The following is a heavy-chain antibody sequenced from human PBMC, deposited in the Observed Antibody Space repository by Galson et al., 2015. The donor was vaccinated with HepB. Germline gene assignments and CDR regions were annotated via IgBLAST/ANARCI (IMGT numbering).Heavy chain of an antibody. D-gene: IGHD6-13*01. CDR1: GFTFSSYA. CDR2: ISGSGGST. CDR3: AKDRVSIAAAAMFYFDY. J-gene: IGHJ4*02. Sequence: SLRLSCAASGFTFSSYAMSWVRQAPGKGLEWVSAISGSGGSTYYADSVKGRFTISRDNSKNTLYLQMNSLRAEDTAVYYCAKDRVSIAAAAMFYFDYWGQGTLVTVSS. V-gene: IGHV3-23*01.